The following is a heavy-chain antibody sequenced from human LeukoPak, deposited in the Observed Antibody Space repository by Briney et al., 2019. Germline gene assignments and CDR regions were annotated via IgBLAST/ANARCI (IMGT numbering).Heavy chain of an antibody. D-gene: IGHD3-22*01. Sequence: GGSLRLSCAASGFSFSSYAMSWVRQAAGKGLEWLSSISGRGGRTYYADTVKGRCTIARDNSKNTLYLQMNSLRAEDTAVYYCAKVPQYYYDSSHQWVWFDPWGQGTLVTVSS. CDR3: AKVPQYYYDSSHQWVWFDP. CDR1: GFSFSSYA. V-gene: IGHV3-23*01. J-gene: IGHJ5*02. CDR2: ISGRGGRT.